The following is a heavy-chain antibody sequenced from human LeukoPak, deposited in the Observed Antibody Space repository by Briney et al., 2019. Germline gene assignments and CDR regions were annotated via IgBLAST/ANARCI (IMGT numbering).Heavy chain of an antibody. D-gene: IGHD2-2*01. CDR1: GGSFSGYY. CDR3: ARGYFVVVPAAIRYYYYYMDV. CDR2: INHSGNT. J-gene: IGHJ6*03. V-gene: IGHV4-34*01. Sequence: PSETLSLTCAVYGGSFSGYYLSWIRQPPGKGLEWIGQINHSGNTNYNPSLKSRVTISVDTSKNQFSLKLSSVTAADTAVYYCARGYFVVVPAAIRYYYYYMDVWGKGTTVTVSS.